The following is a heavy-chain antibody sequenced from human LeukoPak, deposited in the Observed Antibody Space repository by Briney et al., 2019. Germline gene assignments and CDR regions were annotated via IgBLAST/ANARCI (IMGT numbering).Heavy chain of an antibody. D-gene: IGHD6-19*01. J-gene: IGHJ6*03. V-gene: IGHV4-4*07. CDR2: IYTSGST. CDR1: GGSTSSYY. CDR3: ARVLAVAGTYYYYYYMDV. Sequence: SETLSLTCTVSGGSTSSYYWSWIRQPAGKGLEWIGRIYTSGSTNYNPSLKSRVTMSVDTSKNQFSLKLSSVTAADTAVYYCARVLAVAGTYYYYYYMDVWGKGTTVTVSS.